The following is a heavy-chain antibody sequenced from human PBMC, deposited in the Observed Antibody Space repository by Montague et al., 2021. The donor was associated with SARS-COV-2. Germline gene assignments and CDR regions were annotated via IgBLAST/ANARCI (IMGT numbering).Heavy chain of an antibody. D-gene: IGHD3-9*01. J-gene: IGHJ6*02. CDR3: ARAFTDWLRYYGMDV. Sequence: SETLSLTCTVFGGSISSSSYYWGWIRQPPGKGLEWIGSIYYSGSTYYNPSLKSRVTISVDTSKNQFSLKLSSVTAADTAVYYCARAFTDWLRYYGMDVWGQGTTVTVSS. V-gene: IGHV4-39*01. CDR1: GGSISSSSYY. CDR2: IYYSGST.